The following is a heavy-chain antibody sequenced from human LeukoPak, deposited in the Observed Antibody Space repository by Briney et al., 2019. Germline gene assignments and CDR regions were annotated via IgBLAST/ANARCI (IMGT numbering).Heavy chain of an antibody. J-gene: IGHJ4*02. V-gene: IGHV3-73*01. Sequence: PGGSLRLSRAASGFTFSGSAMHWVRQASGKGLEWVGRIRGKANSYATAYAASVKGRFTISRDDSKNTAYLQMNSLKTEDTAIYYCTITYYYDSSGYYWLDYWGQGTLVTVSS. CDR3: TITYYYDSSGYYWLDY. CDR2: IRGKANSYAT. D-gene: IGHD3-22*01. CDR1: GFTFSGSA.